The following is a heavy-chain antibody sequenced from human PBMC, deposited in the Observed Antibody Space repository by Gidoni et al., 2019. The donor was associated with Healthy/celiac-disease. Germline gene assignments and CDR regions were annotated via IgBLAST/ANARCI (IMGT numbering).Heavy chain of an antibody. J-gene: IGHJ2*01. CDR3: ARAVATRTDWYFDL. V-gene: IGHV4-31*03. D-gene: IGHD5-12*01. CDR1: GCSISSGGYY. CDR2: IYYSGST. Sequence: QVQLQASGPGLVKPSQTLSLPCTVSGCSISSGGYYWSWIRQHPGKGLEWIGYIYYSGSTYYNPYLNSRVTISVDTSKNQFSLKLSSVTAADTAVYYCARAVATRTDWYFDLWGRGTLVTVSS.